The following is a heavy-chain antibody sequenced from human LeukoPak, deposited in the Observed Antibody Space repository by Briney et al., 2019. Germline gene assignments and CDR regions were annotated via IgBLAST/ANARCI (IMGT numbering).Heavy chain of an antibody. CDR2: INPNSGGT. D-gene: IGHD6-13*01. V-gene: IGHV1-2*02. Sequence: ASVKVSCKASGGTFSSYAISWVRQAPGQGLEWMGGINPNSGGTNYAQKFQGRVTMTRDTSISTAYMELSRLRSDDTAVYYCARDLQQLVVDYWGQGTLVTVSS. J-gene: IGHJ4*02. CDR1: GGTFSSYA. CDR3: ARDLQQLVVDY.